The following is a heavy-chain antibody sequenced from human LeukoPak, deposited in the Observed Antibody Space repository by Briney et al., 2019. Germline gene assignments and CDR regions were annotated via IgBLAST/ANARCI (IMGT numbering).Heavy chain of an antibody. CDR2: IYSGGST. CDR3: AKPRYCSGGSCYSGWFDP. Sequence: GGSLRLSCAASGFTVSSNYMSWVRQAPGKGLEWVSVIYSGGSTYYADSVKGRFTISRHNSKNTLYLQMNSLRAEDTAVYYCAKPRYCSGGSCYSGWFDPWGQGTLVTVSS. J-gene: IGHJ5*02. CDR1: GFTVSSNY. V-gene: IGHV3-53*04. D-gene: IGHD2-15*01.